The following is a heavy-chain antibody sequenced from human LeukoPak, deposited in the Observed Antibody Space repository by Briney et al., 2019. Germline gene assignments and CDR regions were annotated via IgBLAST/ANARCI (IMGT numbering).Heavy chain of an antibody. Sequence: PGGSLRLSCAASGFTFSSHWMHWVRQAPGKGLVWVSSISGSDGSTYYADSVKGRFTISRDNSKNTLYLQMNGLRAEDTAVYYCAYMRGLYYGIDYWGQGTLVTVSS. V-gene: IGHV3-23*01. CDR1: GFTFSSHW. CDR3: AYMRGLYYGIDY. D-gene: IGHD3-10*01. J-gene: IGHJ4*02. CDR2: ISGSDGST.